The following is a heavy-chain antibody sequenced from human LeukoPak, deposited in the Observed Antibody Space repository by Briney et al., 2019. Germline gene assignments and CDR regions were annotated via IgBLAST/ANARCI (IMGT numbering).Heavy chain of an antibody. V-gene: IGHV3-66*01. CDR2: MYSGGST. CDR1: GFTVSTNY. CDR3: ARELNIVTTTQYYFDY. D-gene: IGHD5-12*01. Sequence: GGSLRLSCAASGFTVSTNYMAWVRQAPGKGLEWVSVMYSGGSTYYADSVKGRFTLSRDNSKNTLYLQMNSLRAEDTAVYYCARELNIVTTTQYYFDYWGQGTLVTLSS. J-gene: IGHJ4*02.